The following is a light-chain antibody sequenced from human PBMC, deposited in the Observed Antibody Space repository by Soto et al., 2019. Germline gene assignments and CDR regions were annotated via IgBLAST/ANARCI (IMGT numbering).Light chain of an antibody. CDR2: DAS. CDR3: QQYDKSPRT. Sequence: EIVLTQSPGSLSLSPGERATLSCRASPSVSSSYLAWYQQRPGQAPRHLIYDASSRATGIPDRFSGSGSGTDFTLTISRLESEDFAVYYCQQYDKSPRTFGQGTKVQIK. J-gene: IGKJ1*01. V-gene: IGKV3-20*01. CDR1: PSVSSSY.